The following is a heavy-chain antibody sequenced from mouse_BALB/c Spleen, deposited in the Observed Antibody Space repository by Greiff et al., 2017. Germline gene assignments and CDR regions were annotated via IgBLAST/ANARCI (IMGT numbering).Heavy chain of an antibody. CDR2: ISSGGGST. V-gene: IGHV5-12-1*01. J-gene: IGHJ4*01. Sequence: EVHLVESGGGLVKPGGSLKLSCAASGFAFSSYDMSWVRQTPEKRLEWVAYISSGGGSTYYPDTVKGRFTISRDNAKNTLYLQMSSLKSEDTAMYYCASLYAMDYWGQGTSVTVSS. CDR1: GFAFSSYD. CDR3: ASLYAMDY.